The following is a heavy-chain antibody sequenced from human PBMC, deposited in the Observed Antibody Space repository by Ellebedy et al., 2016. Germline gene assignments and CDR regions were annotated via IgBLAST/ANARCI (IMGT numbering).Heavy chain of an antibody. J-gene: IGHJ3*02. V-gene: IGHV3-23*01. CDR2: ISGSGGST. D-gene: IGHD6-19*01. Sequence: GESLKISXAASGFTFSSYAMSWVRQAPGKGLEWVSAISGSGGSTYYADSVKGRFTISRDNSKNTLYLQMNSLRAEDTAVYYCAKAPYSSGWYYPRNAFDIWGQGTMVTVSS. CDR1: GFTFSSYA. CDR3: AKAPYSSGWYYPRNAFDI.